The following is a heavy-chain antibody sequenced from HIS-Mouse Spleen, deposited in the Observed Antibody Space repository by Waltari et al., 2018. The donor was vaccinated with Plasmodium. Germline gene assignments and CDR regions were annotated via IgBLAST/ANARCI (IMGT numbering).Heavy chain of an antibody. Sequence: QVQLQQWGAGLLKPSETLSLTCAVYGGSFSGYYWSWIRQPPGKGLEWIGEINHSGSNNYNPSLKSRVTISVDTSKNQFSRKLSSVTAADTAVYYCARVTSSGVYWYFDLWGRGTLVTVSS. CDR2: INHSGSN. CDR1: GGSFSGYY. V-gene: IGHV4-34*01. D-gene: IGHD3-3*01. CDR3: ARVTSSGVYWYFDL. J-gene: IGHJ2*01.